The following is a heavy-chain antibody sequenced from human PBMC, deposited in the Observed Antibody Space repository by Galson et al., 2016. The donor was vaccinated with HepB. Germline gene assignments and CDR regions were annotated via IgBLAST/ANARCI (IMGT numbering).Heavy chain of an antibody. CDR2: IFPDDFDT. Sequence: QSGAEVKKPGESLKISCRGSGYTFNDYWIAWVRQVPGKGLEYMGMIFPDDFDTRYSTSFQGHVTISVDRSTKTAYLQWTSLRASDTATYFCARPTNDAYEYDSSGFSYRGQGTRVIVSS. CDR3: ARPTNDAYEYDSSGFSY. D-gene: IGHD3-22*01. J-gene: IGHJ4*02. V-gene: IGHV5-51*01. CDR1: GYTFNDYW.